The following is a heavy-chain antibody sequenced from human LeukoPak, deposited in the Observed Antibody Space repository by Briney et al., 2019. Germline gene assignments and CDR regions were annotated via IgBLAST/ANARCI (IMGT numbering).Heavy chain of an antibody. CDR1: GFTFSSYA. CDR2: ISYDGSNK. CDR3: ARASGSPYYYYYGMDV. J-gene: IGHJ6*02. Sequence: PGGSLRLSCAASGFTFSSYAMHWVRQAPGKGLEWVAVISYDGSNKYYADSVKGRFTISRDNSKNTLYLQMNSLRAEDTAVYYCARASGSPYYYYYGMDVWGQGTTVTVSS. D-gene: IGHD1-26*01. V-gene: IGHV3-30*14.